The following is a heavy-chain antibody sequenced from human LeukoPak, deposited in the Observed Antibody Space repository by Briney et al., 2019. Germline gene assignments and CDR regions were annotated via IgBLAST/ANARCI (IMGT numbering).Heavy chain of an antibody. V-gene: IGHV3-33*01. CDR3: ARDQSGYDFGFDY. CDR1: GFTFSSYG. D-gene: IGHD5-12*01. Sequence: PGGSLRLSCAASGFTFSSYGMHWVRQAPGKGLEWVAVIWNDGSNKYYADSVKGRFTISRDNSENTLYLQMNSLRAEDTAVYYCARDQSGYDFGFDYWGQGTLVTVSS. CDR2: IWNDGSNK. J-gene: IGHJ4*02.